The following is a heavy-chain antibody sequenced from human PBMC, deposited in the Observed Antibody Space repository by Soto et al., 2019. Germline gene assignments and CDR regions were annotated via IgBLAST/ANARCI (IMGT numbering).Heavy chain of an antibody. Sequence: QLQLQESGSGLVKPSQTLSLTCAVSGGSISSGGYSWSWIRQPPGKGLEWIGYMYHSGSTYYKPSRKSRVTRSIDRSKNQCSLKLSSVTAADTAVYYSARVPDYWGQGILVTVAS. CDR3: ARVPDY. J-gene: IGHJ4*02. CDR2: MYHSGST. CDR1: GGSISSGGYS. V-gene: IGHV4-30-2*01. D-gene: IGHD2-2*01.